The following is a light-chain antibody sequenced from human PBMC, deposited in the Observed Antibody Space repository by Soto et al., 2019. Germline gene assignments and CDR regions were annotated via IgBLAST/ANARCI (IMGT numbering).Light chain of an antibody. CDR3: SSFTSGSTL. Sequence: QSALTQPASVSGSPGQSITISCTGTSSDVGGYNFVSWYQQHPGKAPKLMIYEVSNRPSGVSNRFSGSKSGNTASLTISGLQAEDEADYYGSSFTSGSTLVGTGTKFTVL. CDR2: EVS. V-gene: IGLV2-14*01. CDR1: SSDVGGYNF. J-gene: IGLJ1*01.